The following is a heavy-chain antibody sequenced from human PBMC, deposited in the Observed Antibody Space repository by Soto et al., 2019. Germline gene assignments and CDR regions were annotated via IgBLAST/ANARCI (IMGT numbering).Heavy chain of an antibody. J-gene: IGHJ4*02. CDR2: ISGSGTTT. D-gene: IGHD2-15*01. CDR1: GFTFSSYA. V-gene: IGHV3-23*01. CDR3: ARGSGDSCYTGVDY. Sequence: EVQLLESGGGLVQPGGSLRLSCAASGFTFSSYAMNWVRQAPGKGLDWVSVISGSGTTTYYADSVKGRFTISKDISKTTVTLQMNSLRAEDTAVYYCARGSGDSCYTGVDYWGQGTLVTVSS.